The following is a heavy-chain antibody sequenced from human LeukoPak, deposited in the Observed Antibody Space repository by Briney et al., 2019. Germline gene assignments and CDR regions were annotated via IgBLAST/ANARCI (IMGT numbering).Heavy chain of an antibody. Sequence: GGSLRLSCAASGFTFTNHPMHWVRQTSGKRLEYVSAISPSGHRTWYADSVRGRFTISRDNSKNTLYLQMNSLRAEDTAVYYCARDQRITMVRGVPHDAFDIWGQGTMVTVSS. CDR1: GFTFTNHP. D-gene: IGHD3-10*01. J-gene: IGHJ3*02. CDR3: ARDQRITMVRGVPHDAFDI. CDR2: ISPSGHRT. V-gene: IGHV3-64*04.